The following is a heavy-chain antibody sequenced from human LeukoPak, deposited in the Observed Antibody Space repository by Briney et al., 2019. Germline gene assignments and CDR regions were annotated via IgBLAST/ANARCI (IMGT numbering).Heavy chain of an antibody. D-gene: IGHD3-22*01. CDR3: ARGGKDDSSGYFDY. V-gene: IGHV4-34*01. CDR2: INHSGST. CDR1: GGSFSGYY. Sequence: SETLSLTCAVYGGSFSGYYWSWIRQPPGKGLEWIGEINHSGSTNYNPSLKSRVTISVDTSKNQFSLKLSSVTAADTAVYYCARGGKDDSSGYFDYWGQGTRVRV. J-gene: IGHJ4*02.